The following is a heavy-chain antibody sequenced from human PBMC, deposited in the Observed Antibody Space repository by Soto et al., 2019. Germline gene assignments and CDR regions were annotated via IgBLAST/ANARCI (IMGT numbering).Heavy chain of an antibody. CDR1: GFTFSNYS. J-gene: IGHJ4*02. CDR2: IGSESTKI. Sequence: EVQLVESGGGLVKPGGSLRLSCAASGFTFSNYSMTWVRQAPGKGLEWVSAIGSESTKISSSDSVKGRFTISRDNAHSSVFLLMRSLRADDTAVYYCAKVWDQWLLEIDYWGQGSLVTVAS. CDR3: AKVWDQWLLEIDY. D-gene: IGHD6-19*01. V-gene: IGHV3-21*01.